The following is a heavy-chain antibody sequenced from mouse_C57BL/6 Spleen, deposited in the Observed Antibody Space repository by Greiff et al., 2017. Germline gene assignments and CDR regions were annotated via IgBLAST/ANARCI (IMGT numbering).Heavy chain of an antibody. CDR3: TRPVGYGNSFAY. J-gene: IGHJ3*01. D-gene: IGHD2-1*01. V-gene: IGHV1-15*01. CDR2: IDPETGGT. CDR1: GYTFTDYE. Sequence: QVQLQQSGAELVRPGASVTLSCKASGYTFTDYEMHWVKQTPVHGLKWIGAIDPETGGTAYNQKFKGKAILTADKSSSTAYMELRSLTSEDSAVYYCTRPVGYGNSFAYWGQGTLVTVSA.